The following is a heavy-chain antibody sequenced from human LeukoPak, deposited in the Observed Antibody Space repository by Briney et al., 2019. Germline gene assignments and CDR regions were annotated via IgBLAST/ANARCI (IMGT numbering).Heavy chain of an antibody. CDR1: GFTFSSYS. D-gene: IGHD6-13*01. CDR2: ISSSSSYI. J-gene: IGHJ4*02. V-gene: IGHV3-21*01. CDR3: ARDFEAAAGTFPHDY. Sequence: PGGSLRLSCAASGFTFSSYSMNWVRQAPGKGLEWVSSISSSSSYIYYADSVKGRFTISRDNAKNSLYLQMNSLRAEDTAVYYCARDFEAAAGTFPHDYWGQGTLVTVSS.